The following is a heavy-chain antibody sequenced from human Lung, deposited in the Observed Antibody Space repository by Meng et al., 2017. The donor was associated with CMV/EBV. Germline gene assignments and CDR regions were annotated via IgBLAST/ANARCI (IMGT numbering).Heavy chain of an antibody. Sequence: ASVKVSCKASGYTLTNYYIHWVRQAPGQGLEWMGIINPSDNTTIYAQKFQGRVTMTRDTSTSTVYMELSSLRSDDTALYYCARDLGYSSSWYFQYYFDCWGQGXLVTGSS. V-gene: IGHV1-46*01. CDR1: GYTLTNYY. J-gene: IGHJ4*02. CDR3: ARDLGYSSSWYFQYYFDC. D-gene: IGHD6-13*01. CDR2: INPSDNTT.